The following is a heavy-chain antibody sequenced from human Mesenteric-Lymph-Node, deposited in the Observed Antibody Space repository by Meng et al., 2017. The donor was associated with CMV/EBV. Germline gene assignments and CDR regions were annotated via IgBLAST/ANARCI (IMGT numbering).Heavy chain of an antibody. CDR3: ARHQRWLKSEGGFNY. V-gene: IGHV4-34*01. CDR2: INHSGST. D-gene: IGHD4-23*01. CDR1: GGSFWGYY. J-gene: IGHJ4*02. Sequence: GELHKWGLGLLKPSESLALTCAVYGGSFWGYYWSWIRQPPGKGLECIGEINHSGSTNYNPSLKSRVTISVDTSKNQFSLKLSSVTAADTAVYYCARHQRWLKSEGGFNYWGQGTLVTVSS.